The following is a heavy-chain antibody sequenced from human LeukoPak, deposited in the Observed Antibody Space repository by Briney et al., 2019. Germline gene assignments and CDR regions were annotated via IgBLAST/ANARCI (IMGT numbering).Heavy chain of an antibody. CDR3: ARDSPPASYCSGGSCYSEGWFDP. CDR2: INPNSGGT. Sequence: ASVKVSCKASGYTFTGYYMHWVRQAPGQELGWKGRINPNSGGTNYAQKFQGRVTMTRDTSISTAYMELSRLRSDDTAVYYCARDSPPASYCSGGSCYSEGWFDPWGQGTLVTVSS. V-gene: IGHV1-2*06. J-gene: IGHJ5*02. CDR1: GYTFTGYY. D-gene: IGHD2-15*01.